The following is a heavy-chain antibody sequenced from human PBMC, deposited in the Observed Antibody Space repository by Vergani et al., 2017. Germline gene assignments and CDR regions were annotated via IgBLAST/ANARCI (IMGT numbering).Heavy chain of an antibody. CDR1: GFTFSSYG. D-gene: IGHD3-10*02. J-gene: IGHJ6*02. CDR2: IRYDGSNK. CDR3: TTPGPVRYYYYGMDV. Sequence: QVQLVESGGGVVQPGGSLRLSCAASGFTFSSYGMHWVRQAPGKGLEWVAFIRYDGSNKYYADSVKGRFTISRDNSKNSLYLQMNSLKTEDTAVYYCTTPGPVRYYYYGMDVWGQGTTVTVSS. V-gene: IGHV3-30*02.